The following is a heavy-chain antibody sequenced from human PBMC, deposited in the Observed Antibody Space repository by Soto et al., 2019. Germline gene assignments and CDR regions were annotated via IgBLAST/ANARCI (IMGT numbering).Heavy chain of an antibody. J-gene: IGHJ4*02. CDR3: ARSYYYGSGSEVDN. D-gene: IGHD3-10*01. CDR2: IYHAGNT. Sequence: QVHLQESGPGLVKPSGTLSLTCVVSGGSISGSNWWTWVRQPPGKGLEWIGEIYHAGNTNYSPSLKTRGTISIDKSKKQFSLSLTALTAADTAVYYCARSYYYGSGSEVDNWGQGTLVTVSS. V-gene: IGHV4-4*02. CDR1: GGSISGSNW.